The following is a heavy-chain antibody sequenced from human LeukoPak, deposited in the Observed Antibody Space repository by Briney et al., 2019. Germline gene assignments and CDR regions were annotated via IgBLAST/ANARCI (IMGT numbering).Heavy chain of an antibody. CDR1: GFTFSSYA. CDR2: ISGSGGST. CDR3: AKILGDYYDSSGYLKY. J-gene: IGHJ4*02. Sequence: GGSLRLSCAASGFTFSSYAMSWVRQAPGKGLEWVSAISGSGGSTYYADSVKGRFTISRDNSKNTLYLQMNSLRAEDTAVYYCAKILGDYYDSSGYLKYWGQGTLVTVSS. V-gene: IGHV3-23*01. D-gene: IGHD3-22*01.